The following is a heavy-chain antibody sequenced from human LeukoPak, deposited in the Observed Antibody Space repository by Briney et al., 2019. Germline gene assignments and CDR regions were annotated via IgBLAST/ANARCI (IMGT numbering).Heavy chain of an antibody. Sequence: GASVKVSCKASGYTFTSYDINWVRQATGQGLEWMGRINPDSGDTNYAQNFQGRVTMTRDTSINTVYMELSRLRSDDTAIYYCARDPSGGSPHGWFDPWGRGTLATVSS. CDR2: INPDSGDT. CDR1: GYTFTSYD. CDR3: ARDPSGGSPHGWFDP. J-gene: IGHJ5*02. V-gene: IGHV1-2*06. D-gene: IGHD2-15*01.